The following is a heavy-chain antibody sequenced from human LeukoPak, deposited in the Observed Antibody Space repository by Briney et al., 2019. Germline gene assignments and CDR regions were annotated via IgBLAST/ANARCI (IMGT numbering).Heavy chain of an antibody. J-gene: IGHJ6*03. V-gene: IGHV1-18*04. Sequence: ASVKVSCKASGYIFTSYYMHWVRQAPGQGLEWMGWISAYNGNTNYAQKLQGRVTMTTDTSTSTAYMELRSLRSDDTAVYYCARVFTMVRGVIINHYYYYMDVWGKGTTVTISS. CDR3: ARVFTMVRGVIINHYYYYMDV. CDR1: GYIFTSYY. CDR2: ISAYNGNT. D-gene: IGHD3-10*01.